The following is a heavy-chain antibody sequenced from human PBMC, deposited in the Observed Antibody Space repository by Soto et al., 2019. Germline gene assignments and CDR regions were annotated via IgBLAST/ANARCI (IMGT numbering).Heavy chain of an antibody. V-gene: IGHV3-33*01. CDR2: IWYGGSNK. CDR1: GFTFSSYG. CDR3: ARDVVYYGSSGYYYAIDY. Sequence: GGSLRLSCAASGFTFSSYGMHWVRQAPGKGLEWVAVIWYGGSNKYYADSVKGRFTISRDNSKNTLYLQMNSLRAEDTAVYYCARDVVYYGSSGYYYAIDYWGQGTLVTVSS. D-gene: IGHD3-22*01. J-gene: IGHJ4*02.